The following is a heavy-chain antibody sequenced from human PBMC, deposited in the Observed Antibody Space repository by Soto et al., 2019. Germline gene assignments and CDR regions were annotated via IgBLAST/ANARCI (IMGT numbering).Heavy chain of an antibody. CDR2: INHRGST. Sequence: QVQLQQWGAGLLKPSETLSLTCAVYGGSFSGYYWSWIRQPPGKGLEWTGEINHRGSTNYNASLKSRVTISVDTSKTQFSLKLSSVTAADTAVYYCARRSSPYYGMDVWGQGTTVTVSS. V-gene: IGHV4-34*01. J-gene: IGHJ6*02. D-gene: IGHD6-6*01. CDR1: GGSFSGYY. CDR3: ARRSSPYYGMDV.